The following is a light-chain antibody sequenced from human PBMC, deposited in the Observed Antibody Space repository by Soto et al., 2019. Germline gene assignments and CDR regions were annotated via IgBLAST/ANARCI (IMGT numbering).Light chain of an antibody. Sequence: EIVMTQSPATLSVSPGERATLSCRASQSVSSNLAWYQQKPGQAPRLLIYGASTRATGIPARFSRSGSGTEFTLTISSLQSEDFAVYYCQQYNNWFITFGQGTRLEIK. CDR1: QSVSSN. V-gene: IGKV3-15*01. J-gene: IGKJ5*01. CDR2: GAS. CDR3: QQYNNWFIT.